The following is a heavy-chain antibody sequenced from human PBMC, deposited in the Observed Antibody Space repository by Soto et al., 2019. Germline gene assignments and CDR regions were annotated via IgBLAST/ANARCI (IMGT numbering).Heavy chain of an antibody. CDR3: ARERHLNSPSDAFDL. V-gene: IGHV1-2*02. CDR2: MNPNSGGS. J-gene: IGHJ3*01. Sequence: QVHLVQSGAEVKNPGASVKVSCMPSGSNFIAQNIHWVRQPPGLGLEWMGKMNPNSGGSDYEQEFQGRVTVTRDTSISTVYMELTSLKSDDTAVYYCARERHLNSPSDAFDLWGQGTMVIVSS. CDR1: GSNFIAQN. D-gene: IGHD1-7*01.